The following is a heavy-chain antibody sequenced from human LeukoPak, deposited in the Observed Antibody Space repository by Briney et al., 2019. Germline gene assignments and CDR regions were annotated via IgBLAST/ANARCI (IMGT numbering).Heavy chain of an antibody. Sequence: SVKVSCKASGGTFSSYAISWVRQAPGQGLEWMGGIIPIFGTANYAQKFQGRVTITADESTSTAYMELSSLRSEDTAVYYCARERIPRGAFDIWGQGTMVTVSS. CDR3: ARERIPRGAFDI. CDR2: IIPIFGTA. CDR1: GGTFSSYA. V-gene: IGHV1-69*13. D-gene: IGHD2/OR15-2a*01. J-gene: IGHJ3*02.